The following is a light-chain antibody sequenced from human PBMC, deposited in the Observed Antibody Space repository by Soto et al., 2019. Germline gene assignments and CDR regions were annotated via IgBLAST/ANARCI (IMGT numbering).Light chain of an antibody. V-gene: IGLV2-14*03. CDR2: DVS. CDR1: SNDIGGYNY. J-gene: IGLJ2*01. CDR3: SSYGASSTL. Sequence: QSALTQPASVSGSPGQAITIPCTGTSNDIGGYNYVSWYQQHPVKVPKLLIFDVSYRPAGISDRFSGSKSGNTASLTISGLQPEDEADYYCSSYGASSTLFGGGTKLTVL.